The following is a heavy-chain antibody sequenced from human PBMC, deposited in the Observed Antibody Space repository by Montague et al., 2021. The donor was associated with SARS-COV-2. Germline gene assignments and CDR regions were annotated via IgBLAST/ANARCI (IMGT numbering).Heavy chain of an antibody. Sequence: SDTLSLTRAVYGESFSGFHWTWIRQPPGKGLEWIGEIDHRGSSNXNPSLKSRVTISVDTSKNQFSLRLNSVTAADTGVYYCARGHLGTTMVVVVMVGAQFYFDYWAREPWSPSPQ. CDR2: IDHRGSS. V-gene: IGHV4-34*01. D-gene: IGHD3-22*01. CDR1: GESFSGFH. J-gene: IGHJ4*02. CDR3: ARGHLGTTMVVVVMVGAQFYFDY.